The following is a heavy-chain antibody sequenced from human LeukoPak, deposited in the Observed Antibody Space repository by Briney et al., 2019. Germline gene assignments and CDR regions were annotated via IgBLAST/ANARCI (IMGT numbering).Heavy chain of an antibody. CDR2: INWNGGST. CDR1: GFTFDDYG. V-gene: IGHV3-20*04. D-gene: IGHD6-13*01. Sequence: GGSLRLSCAASGFTFDDYGRSWVRQAPGKGLEWVSGINWNGGSTGYADSVKGRFTISRDNAKNSLYLQMNSLRAEDTALYYCARGGVSSSWYSDAFDIWGQGTMVTVSS. CDR3: ARGGVSSSWYSDAFDI. J-gene: IGHJ3*02.